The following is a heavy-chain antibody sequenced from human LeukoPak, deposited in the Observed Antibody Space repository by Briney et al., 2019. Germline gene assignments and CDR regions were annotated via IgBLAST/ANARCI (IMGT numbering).Heavy chain of an antibody. J-gene: IGHJ4*02. CDR1: GGSISNYY. Sequence: KPSETLSLTCTVSGGSISNYYWSWIRQPPGKGLEWIGYIYDSGSTNYNPSLKSRVTISVDTSKNQFSLKLSSVTAADTAVYYCARGWSSPPVVVVAAALTPFDYWGQGTLVTVSS. D-gene: IGHD2-15*01. CDR3: ARGWSSPPVVVVAAALTPFDY. V-gene: IGHV4-59*12. CDR2: IYDSGST.